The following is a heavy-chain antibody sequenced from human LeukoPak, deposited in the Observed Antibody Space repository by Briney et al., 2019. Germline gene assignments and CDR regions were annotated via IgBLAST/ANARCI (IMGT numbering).Heavy chain of an antibody. CDR2: INPSGGST. CDR1: GYTFTSYY. V-gene: IGHV1-46*01. Sequence: ASVKVSCKASGYTFTSYYMHWVRQAPGQGLEWMGIINPSGGSTSYAQKFQGRVTMTRDTSTRTVYMELSSLRSEDTAVYYCARVIGATRVDYWGQGTLVTISS. CDR3: ARVIGATRVDY. J-gene: IGHJ4*02. D-gene: IGHD2-15*01.